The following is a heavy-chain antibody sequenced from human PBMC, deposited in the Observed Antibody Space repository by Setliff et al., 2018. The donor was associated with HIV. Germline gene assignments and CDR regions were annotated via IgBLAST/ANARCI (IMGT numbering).Heavy chain of an antibody. J-gene: IGHJ4*02. CDR2: IYYSGST. D-gene: IGHD5-12*01. CDR1: GASISSHY. V-gene: IGHV4-59*04. Sequence: SETLSLTCTVSGASISSHYWSWIRQPPGKGLEWIGYIYYSGSTYYNPSLKSRVTISVDTSKNLFSLRLSSVTAADTAVYYCARGGLGDGYNRDSWGQGTLVTVSS. CDR3: ARGGLGDGYNRDS.